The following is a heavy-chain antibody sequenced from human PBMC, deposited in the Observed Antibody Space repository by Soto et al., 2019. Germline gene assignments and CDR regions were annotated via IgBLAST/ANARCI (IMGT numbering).Heavy chain of an antibody. CDR3: ARGRVPAAISWFDP. CDR1: GGSISSGGYY. J-gene: IGHJ5*02. CDR2: IYYSGST. V-gene: IGHV4-31*03. D-gene: IGHD2-2*02. Sequence: PSETLSLTCTVSGGSISSGGYYWNWIRQHPGKGLEWIGYIYYSGSTYYNPSLKSRVTMSVDTSKNQFSLKLSSVTAADTAVYYCARGRVPAAISWFDPWGQGTLVTVSS.